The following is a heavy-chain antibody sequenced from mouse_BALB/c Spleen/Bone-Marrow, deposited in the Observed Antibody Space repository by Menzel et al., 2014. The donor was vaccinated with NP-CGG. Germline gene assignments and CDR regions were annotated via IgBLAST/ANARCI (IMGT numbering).Heavy chain of an antibody. V-gene: IGHV1-4*01. CDR1: GYTFTSYT. D-gene: IGHD2-4*01. J-gene: IGHJ1*01. CDR3: AIYDYDVRYFDV. CDR2: INPSSGYT. Sequence: QVQLQQSGAELARPGASVKMSCKASGYTFTSYTMHWVKQRPGQGLEWIGYINPSSGYTNYNQKFKDKATLTADKSSSTTYMRLSSLKSEDSAVYYCAIYDYDVRYFDVWGAGTTVTVSS.